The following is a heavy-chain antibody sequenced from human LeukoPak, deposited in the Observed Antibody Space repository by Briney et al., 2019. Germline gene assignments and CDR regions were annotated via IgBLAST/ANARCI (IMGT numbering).Heavy chain of an antibody. V-gene: IGHV4-39*01. Sequence: KPSETLSLTCTVSGGSISSSSYYWGWIRQPPGKGLEWIGNIYYSGSTYYNPSLKSRVTISVDTSKNQFSLKLTSVTAADTAVYYCARLPAYCSTTSCSFDSWGQGTLVAVSS. J-gene: IGHJ4*02. D-gene: IGHD2-2*01. CDR3: ARLPAYCSTTSCSFDS. CDR1: GGSISSSSYY. CDR2: IYYSGST.